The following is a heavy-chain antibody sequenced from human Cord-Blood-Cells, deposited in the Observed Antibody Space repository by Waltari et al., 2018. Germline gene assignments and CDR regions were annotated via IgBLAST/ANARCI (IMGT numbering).Heavy chain of an antibody. J-gene: IGHJ3*02. V-gene: IGHV1-2*04. CDR3: ARDGSGRTTMVRGEDAFDI. CDR1: GYTFTGHY. D-gene: IGHD3-10*01. CDR2: INPNSGGK. Sequence: QVQLVQSGAEVKKPGASVKVSCKASGYTFTGHYMHWVRQAPGQGLEWMGWINPNSGGKNYAQKFQGWVTMTRDTSISTAYMELSRLRSDDTAVYYCARDGSGRTTMVRGEDAFDIWGQGTMVTVSS.